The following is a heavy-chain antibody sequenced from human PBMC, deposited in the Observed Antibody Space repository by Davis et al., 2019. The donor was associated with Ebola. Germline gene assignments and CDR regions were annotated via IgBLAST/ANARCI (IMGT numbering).Heavy chain of an antibody. CDR1: GFTFSSYT. CDR3: VRDYLFALDI. V-gene: IGHV3-48*02. J-gene: IGHJ3*02. CDR2: IGTRGDPT. Sequence: PGGSLRLSCAASGFTFSSYTMNWVRQAPGKGLEWVSYIGTRGDPTVYADSVKGRFTVSRDDANNSPSLLMNSLRDEDTAIYYCVRDYLFALDIWGQGTMVTVSS.